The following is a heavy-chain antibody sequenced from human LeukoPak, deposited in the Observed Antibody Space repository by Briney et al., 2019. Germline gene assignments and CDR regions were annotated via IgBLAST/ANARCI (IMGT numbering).Heavy chain of an antibody. CDR3: AGALHYYDSSGYCSRPCWFDP. V-gene: IGHV1-69*04. CDR2: IIPNLGIA. D-gene: IGHD3-22*01. Sequence: SVKVSCKASGGTFSSYAISWVRQAPGQGLEWMGRIIPNLGIANYAQKFQGRVTITADKSTSTAYMELSSLRSEDTDVYYCAGALHYYDSSGYCSRPCWFDPWGQGTLVTVSS. CDR1: GGTFSSYA. J-gene: IGHJ5*02.